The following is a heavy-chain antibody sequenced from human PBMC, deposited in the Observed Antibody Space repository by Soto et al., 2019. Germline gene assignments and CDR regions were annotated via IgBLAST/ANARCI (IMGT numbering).Heavy chain of an antibody. CDR2: IWFDGSNK. CDR1: GFTFSSYA. V-gene: IGHV3-33*01. J-gene: IGHJ4*02. CDR3: ARGQLPAATTYFDF. D-gene: IGHD2-15*01. Sequence: GGSLRLSCAASGFTFSSYAIHWVRQAPGKGLEWVAIIWFDGSNKYYADSVKGRFSISRDNSKNTLFLQMDSLRAEDTAVYYCARGQLPAATTYFDFWGQGTLVTVSS.